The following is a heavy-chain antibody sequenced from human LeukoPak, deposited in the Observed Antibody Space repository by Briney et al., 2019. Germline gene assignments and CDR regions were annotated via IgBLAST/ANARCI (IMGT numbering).Heavy chain of an antibody. Sequence: LSGGSLRLSCAASGFTFSSYWMSWVRLAPGKGLEWVSYISSSGSTIYHADSVKGRFTISRDNAKNSLYLQMNSLRAEDTAVYYCAREAGSSWFAPLDYWGQGTLVTVSS. J-gene: IGHJ4*02. V-gene: IGHV3-48*04. CDR2: ISSSGSTI. CDR3: AREAGSSWFAPLDY. CDR1: GFTFSSYW. D-gene: IGHD6-13*01.